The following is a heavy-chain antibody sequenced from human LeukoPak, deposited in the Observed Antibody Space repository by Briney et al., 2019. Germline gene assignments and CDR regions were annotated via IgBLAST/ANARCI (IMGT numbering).Heavy chain of an antibody. CDR2: ISGSGDST. J-gene: IGHJ4*02. V-gene: IGHV3-23*01. CDR1: GFTFSSYA. D-gene: IGHD6-19*01. CDR3: AKGREAPWYTSGWYDY. Sequence: GGSLRLSCAASGFTFSSYATSWVRQAPGEGLEWVSAISGSGDSTYYADSVKGRFTISRDYSKNTLYLQMNSLRAEDTAVYYCAKGREAPWYTSGWYDYWGQGTLVTVSS.